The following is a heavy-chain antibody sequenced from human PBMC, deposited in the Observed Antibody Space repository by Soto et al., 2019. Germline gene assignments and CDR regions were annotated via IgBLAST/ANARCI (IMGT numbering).Heavy chain of an antibody. V-gene: IGHV4-59*01. CDR1: GGSISNYY. CDR3: ARLGLIAADPVDI. Sequence: QVQLQESGPGLVKPSETLSLTCTVSGGSISNYYWSCIRQPPGKGLEWIGYIYYSGSTNYNPSLKSRVTISLDTSKNQFSLKLSSVTAADTAVYYCARLGLIAADPVDIWGQGTMVTVSS. CDR2: IYYSGST. J-gene: IGHJ3*02. D-gene: IGHD6-13*01.